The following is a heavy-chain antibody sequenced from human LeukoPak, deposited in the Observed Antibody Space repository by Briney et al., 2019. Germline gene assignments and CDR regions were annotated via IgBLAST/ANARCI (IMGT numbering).Heavy chain of an antibody. V-gene: IGHV3-21*06. Sequence: GGSLRLSCAASGFPFSNYDMNWVRQAPGKGLEGVSFTDTSGKYIFYGDSVKGRFTISRDNAKNLLFLQMNGLRAEDTAVYYCARGRSITLLRGVAMSDGFDIWGQGAMVAVSS. CDR2: TDTSGKYI. CDR3: ARGRSITLLRGVAMSDGFDI. D-gene: IGHD3-10*01. J-gene: IGHJ3*02. CDR1: GFPFSNYD.